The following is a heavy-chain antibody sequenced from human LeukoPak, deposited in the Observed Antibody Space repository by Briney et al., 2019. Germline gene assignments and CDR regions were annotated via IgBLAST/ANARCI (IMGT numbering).Heavy chain of an antibody. Sequence: KPSETLSLTCTVSGGSISSYYWSWIRQPPGKGLEWIGYIYHSGSTNYNPSLKSRVTISVDTSKNQFSLKLSSVTAADTAVYYCARDHLGYCSSTSCYKRFDPWGQGTLVTVSS. V-gene: IGHV4-59*01. CDR2: IYHSGST. CDR3: ARDHLGYCSSTSCYKRFDP. D-gene: IGHD2-2*02. CDR1: GGSISSYY. J-gene: IGHJ5*02.